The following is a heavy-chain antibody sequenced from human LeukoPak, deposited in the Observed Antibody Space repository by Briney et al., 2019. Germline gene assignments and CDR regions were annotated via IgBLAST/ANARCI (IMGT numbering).Heavy chain of an antibody. CDR3: ASIDSNDAFDV. V-gene: IGHV3-21*01. Sequence: GGSLRLSCAASGFTFSLYSMEWVRQAPGKGLEWVSSISSSSSYIHYADSVKGRFTISRDNAKKSLYLQMDSLRAEDTAVYYCASIDSNDAFDVCGQGTMVTVSS. CDR2: ISSSSSYI. CDR1: GFTFSLYS. J-gene: IGHJ3*01. D-gene: IGHD3-9*01.